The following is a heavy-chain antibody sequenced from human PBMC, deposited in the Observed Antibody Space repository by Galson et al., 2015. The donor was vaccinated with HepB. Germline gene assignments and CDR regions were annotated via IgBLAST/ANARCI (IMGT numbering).Heavy chain of an antibody. CDR2: ISYDGSNK. CDR3: ARGGYSYGFWPGDYYYYGMDV. Sequence: SLRLSCAASGFTFSSYAMHWVRQAPGKGLEWVAVISYDGSNKYYADSVKGRLTISRDNSKNTLYLQMNSLRAEDTAVYYCARGGYSYGFWPGDYYYYGMDVWGQGTTVTVSS. J-gene: IGHJ6*02. D-gene: IGHD5-18*01. CDR1: GFTFSSYA. V-gene: IGHV3-30-3*01.